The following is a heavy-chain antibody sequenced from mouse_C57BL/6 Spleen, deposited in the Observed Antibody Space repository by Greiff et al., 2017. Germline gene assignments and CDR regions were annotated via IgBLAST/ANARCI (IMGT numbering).Heavy chain of an antibody. V-gene: IGHV1-82*01. CDR3: ARERVTVVCY. J-gene: IGHJ2*01. CDR2: IYPGDGDT. Sequence: VQLQQPGPELVKPGASVKISCKASGYAFSSSWMNWVKQRPGKGLEWIGRIYPGDGDTNYNGKFKGKATLTADKSSSTAYMPLSSLTSEDSAVYFCARERVTVVCYWGQGATLSV. D-gene: IGHD1-1*02. CDR1: GYAFSSSW.